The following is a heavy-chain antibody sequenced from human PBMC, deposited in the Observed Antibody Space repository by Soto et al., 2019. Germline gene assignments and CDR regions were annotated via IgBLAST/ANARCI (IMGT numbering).Heavy chain of an antibody. V-gene: IGHV4-59*01. CDR1: GGSIRNYT. D-gene: IGHD6-19*01. CDR3: ARGRHWLDY. CDR2: IYYTGST. Sequence: QVQLQESGPGLVKPSETLSLTCTVSGGSIRNYTGSWIRQPPGKGLEWIGYIYYTGSTNYNPSLKSRVTISVDTSENQFSLRLSSVTAADTAIYYCARGRHWLDYWGQGTLVTVSS. J-gene: IGHJ4*02.